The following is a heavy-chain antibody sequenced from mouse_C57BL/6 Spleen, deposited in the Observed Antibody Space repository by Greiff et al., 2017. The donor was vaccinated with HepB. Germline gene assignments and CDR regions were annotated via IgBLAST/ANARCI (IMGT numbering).Heavy chain of an antibody. J-gene: IGHJ4*01. CDR2: INPYNGGT. V-gene: IGHV1-19*01. Sequence: DVKLQESGPVLVKPGASVKMSCKASGYTFTDYYMNWVKQSHGKSLEWIGVINPYNGGTSYNQKFKGKATLTVDKSSSTAYMELNSLTSEDSAVYYCARRTTVHYYAMDYWGQGTSVTVSS. CDR3: ARRTTVHYYAMDY. CDR1: GYTFTDYY. D-gene: IGHD1-1*01.